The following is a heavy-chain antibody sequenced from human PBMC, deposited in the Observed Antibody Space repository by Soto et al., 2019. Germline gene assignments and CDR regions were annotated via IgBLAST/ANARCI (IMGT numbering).Heavy chain of an antibody. Sequence: RLSCAASGFPFSDYYMSWIRQAPGKGLEWVSHITNSGSTKYYADSVKGRFTISRDNAKNSLFLQMNSLRAEDTAVYYCARTLAASFDYWGQGTPVTVSS. CDR1: GFPFSDYY. J-gene: IGHJ4*02. D-gene: IGHD6-6*01. CDR2: ITNSGSTK. V-gene: IGHV3-11*01. CDR3: ARTLAASFDY.